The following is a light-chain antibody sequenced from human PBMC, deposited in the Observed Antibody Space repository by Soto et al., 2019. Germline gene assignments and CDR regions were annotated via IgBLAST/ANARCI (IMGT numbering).Light chain of an antibody. V-gene: IGLV8-61*01. CDR2: STN. CDR3: VLYMGSGIWV. Sequence: QTVVTQEPSFSVSPGGTVTLTCGLSSGSVSTSCYPSWYHQTPGQAPRTLIYSTNTRSSGVPDRFSGSILGNKAALTITGAQADDESDYYCVLYMGSGIWVFGGGTKLTVL. CDR1: SGSVSTSCY. J-gene: IGLJ3*02.